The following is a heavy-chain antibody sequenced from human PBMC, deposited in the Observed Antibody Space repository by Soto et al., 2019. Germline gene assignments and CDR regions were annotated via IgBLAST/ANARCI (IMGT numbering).Heavy chain of an antibody. J-gene: IGHJ6*02. D-gene: IGHD6-19*01. V-gene: IGHV3-23*01. CDR3: AKVAVAEYYYYYGMDV. CDR1: GFTFSSYA. Sequence: EVQLLESGGGLVQPGGSRRLSCAASGFTFSSYAMSWVRQAPGKGLEWVSAISGSGGSTYYADSVKGRFTISRDNSKNTLYLQMNSLRAEDTAVYYCAKVAVAEYYYYYGMDVWGQGTTVTVSS. CDR2: ISGSGGST.